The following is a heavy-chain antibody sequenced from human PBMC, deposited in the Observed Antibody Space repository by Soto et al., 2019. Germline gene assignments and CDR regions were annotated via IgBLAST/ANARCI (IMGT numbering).Heavy chain of an antibody. D-gene: IGHD3-22*01. CDR2: ISGSGGST. CDR1: GFTFSSYA. CDR3: AKWAEDSSGFPMDV. Sequence: GGSLRLSCAASGFTFSSYAMSWVRQAPGKGLEWVSAISGSGGSTYYADSVKGRFTISRDNSKSTLYLQMNSLRAEDTAVYYCAKWAEDSSGFPMDVWGQRTTVTVSS. J-gene: IGHJ6*02. V-gene: IGHV3-23*01.